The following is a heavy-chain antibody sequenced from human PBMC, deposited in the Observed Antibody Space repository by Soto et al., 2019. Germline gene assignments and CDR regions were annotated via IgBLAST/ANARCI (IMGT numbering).Heavy chain of an antibody. D-gene: IGHD6-13*01. V-gene: IGHV1-18*04. CDR2: ISAYNGST. Sequence: ASVKVSCKASGYIFTNYGISWVRQAPGQGLEYVGWISAYNGSTNYAQKFQGRVTITADESTSIVFMEMSSLRFEDTAVYYCARSRAAAPPRVGMDVWGQGTTVTVSS. CDR1: GYIFTNYG. CDR3: ARSRAAAPPRVGMDV. J-gene: IGHJ6*02.